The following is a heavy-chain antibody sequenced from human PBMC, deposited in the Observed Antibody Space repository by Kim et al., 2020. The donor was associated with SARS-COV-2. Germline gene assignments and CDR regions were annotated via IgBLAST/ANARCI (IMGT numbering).Heavy chain of an antibody. Sequence: AQKFQGRVTITADESTSTAYMELSSLRSEDTAVYYCARVTQGVQLWYFDYWGQGTLVTVSS. J-gene: IGHJ4*02. D-gene: IGHD5-18*01. CDR3: ARVTQGVQLWYFDY. V-gene: IGHV1-69*01.